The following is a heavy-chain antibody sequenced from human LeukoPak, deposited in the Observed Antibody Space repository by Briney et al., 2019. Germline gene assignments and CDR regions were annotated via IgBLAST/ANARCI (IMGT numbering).Heavy chain of an antibody. J-gene: IGHJ4*02. Sequence: ASVKVSCKASGYTFTDYYMHWVRQAPGQGLEWMGRINPNSGGTNYAQKFHGRVTMTRDTSISTAYMELSRLRSDDTAVYYCARPSDSSSFDYWGQGTLVTVSS. V-gene: IGHV1-2*06. CDR1: GYTFTDYY. D-gene: IGHD6-13*01. CDR3: ARPSDSSSFDY. CDR2: INPNSGGT.